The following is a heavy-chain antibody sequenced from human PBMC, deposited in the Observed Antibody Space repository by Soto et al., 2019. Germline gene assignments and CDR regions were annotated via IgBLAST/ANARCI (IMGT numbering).Heavy chain of an antibody. D-gene: IGHD3-16*01. J-gene: IGHJ4*02. CDR1: GDSSISGPYY. CDR2: IYYTGSA. Sequence: QVQLQESGPGLVKPSQTLALTCTVSGDSSISGPYYWSWIRQLPGNGLEYIGYIYYTGSAYHNPSLKSRLNISIDTTKDQFSLMLTSVTAADTGVYFCARGLSPAFRGLFYFDSWGQGTLVTVSS. V-gene: IGHV4-30-4*01. CDR3: ARGLSPAFRGLFYFDS.